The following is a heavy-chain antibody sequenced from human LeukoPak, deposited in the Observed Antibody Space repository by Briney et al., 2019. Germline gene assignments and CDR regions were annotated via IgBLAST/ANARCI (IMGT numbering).Heavy chain of an antibody. CDR3: ARVEVGAANRQWYGMDV. J-gene: IGHJ6*02. CDR1: GGSISSYY. CDR2: VDYRGNT. D-gene: IGHD2-15*01. Sequence: PSETLSLTCTISGGSISSYYWSWIRQPPGKGLEWLGYVDYRGNTNYNPSLKSRVTISIATSKSLFSLKLNSVTAADTAVYYCARVEVGAANRQWYGMDVWGQGTTVTVSS. V-gene: IGHV4-59*01.